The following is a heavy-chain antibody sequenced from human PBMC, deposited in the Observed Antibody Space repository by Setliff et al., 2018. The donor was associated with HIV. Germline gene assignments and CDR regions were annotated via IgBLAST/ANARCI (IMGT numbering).Heavy chain of an antibody. CDR2: INYDESYE. Sequence: PGESLKISCAASGFTFSAHGMHWVRQAPGKGLEWVAFINYDESYEYYADSVKGRVTISRDNSKNTVDLQMNSLRAEDTAVYYCAKDGDYSIWDYDAFDIWGQGTMVTVSS. D-gene: IGHD6-13*01. CDR1: GFTFSAHG. J-gene: IGHJ3*02. CDR3: AKDGDYSIWDYDAFDI. V-gene: IGHV3-30*02.